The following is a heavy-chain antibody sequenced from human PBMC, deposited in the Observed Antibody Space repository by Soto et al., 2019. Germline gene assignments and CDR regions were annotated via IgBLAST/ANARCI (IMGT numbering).Heavy chain of an antibody. CDR1: GYSFTSYW. Sequence: GESLKISCKGSGYSFTSYWIGWVRQMPGKGLEWMGIIYPGDSDTRYSPSFQGQVSISVDKSISTASLQWSSLKASDTAMYYCASLIRYCSGGSCYQVGDYWGQGTLVTVSS. D-gene: IGHD2-15*01. V-gene: IGHV5-51*01. J-gene: IGHJ4*02. CDR3: ASLIRYCSGGSCYQVGDY. CDR2: IYPGDSDT.